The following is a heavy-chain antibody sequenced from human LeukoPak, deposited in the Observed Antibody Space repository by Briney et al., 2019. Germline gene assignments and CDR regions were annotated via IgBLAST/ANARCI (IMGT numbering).Heavy chain of an antibody. Sequence: GGSLRLSCAASGFTFSSYSMNWVRQAPGKGLEWGSSISSSSSYIYYADSVKGRFTISRDNAKNSLYLQMNSLRAEDTAVYYCARDNGYSYGDYYYYMDVWGKGTTVTVSS. CDR3: ARDNGYSYGDYYYYMDV. V-gene: IGHV3-21*01. CDR1: GFTFSSYS. J-gene: IGHJ6*03. D-gene: IGHD5-18*01. CDR2: ISSSSSYI.